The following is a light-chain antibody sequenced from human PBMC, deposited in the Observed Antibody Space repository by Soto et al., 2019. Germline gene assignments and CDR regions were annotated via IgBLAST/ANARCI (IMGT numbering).Light chain of an antibody. CDR1: SSDVGGYNY. CDR2: DVS. J-gene: IGLJ2*01. CDR3: SSYSSSSTLV. Sequence: QSALTLPASVSGSPGQSITISCTGTSSDVGGYNYVSWYQHHPGKAPKLMIYDVSNRPSGVSNRFAGCKSGNTASLTISGLQAEDEADYYCSSYSSSSTLVVGGGTKLTVL. V-gene: IGLV2-14*03.